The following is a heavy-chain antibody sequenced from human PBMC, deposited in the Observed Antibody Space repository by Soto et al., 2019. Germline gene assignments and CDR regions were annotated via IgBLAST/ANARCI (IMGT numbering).Heavy chain of an antibody. V-gene: IGHV4-39*01. CDR3: ARLEGLATISYYFDF. J-gene: IGHJ4*02. CDR2: IYYRGNA. D-gene: IGHD3-9*01. CDR1: DDSINSDKYY. Sequence: QLQLQESGPGLVKPSETLSLTCSVSDDSINSDKYYWGWIRQPPGKGLEWIGSIYYRGNAYYNPSLQTRVTISLDKSRSPCALKLNSVTAADSAVYFCARLEGLATISYYFDFWGPGALVTVSS.